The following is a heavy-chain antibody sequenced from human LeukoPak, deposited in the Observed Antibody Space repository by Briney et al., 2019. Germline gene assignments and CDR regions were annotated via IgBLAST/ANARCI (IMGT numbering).Heavy chain of an antibody. CDR3: ARLIVGATTDWYFDL. D-gene: IGHD1-26*01. V-gene: IGHV4-59*01. Sequence: SETLSLTCTVSGGSISSYYWSWIRQPPGKELEWIGFIYYSGSTNYNPSLKSRITISVDTSKNQFSLKLSSVTAADTAVYYCARLIVGATTDWYFDLWSRGTLVTVSS. CDR1: GGSISSYY. J-gene: IGHJ2*01. CDR2: IYYSGST.